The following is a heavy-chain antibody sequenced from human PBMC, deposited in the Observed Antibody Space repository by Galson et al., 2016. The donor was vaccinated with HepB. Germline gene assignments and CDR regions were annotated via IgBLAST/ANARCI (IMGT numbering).Heavy chain of an antibody. D-gene: IGHD6-19*01. Sequence: SVKVSCKASGYTFSDYYIHWVRQAPGQGLQWMGRINPKNGGTNYAQKFQGRVTMTGDTSITTAYMELTSLRSEDTAVYYCARGYTSGWYWFDPWGQGTLVTVSS. CDR2: INPKNGGT. J-gene: IGHJ5*02. CDR1: GYTFSDYY. V-gene: IGHV1-2*06. CDR3: ARGYTSGWYWFDP.